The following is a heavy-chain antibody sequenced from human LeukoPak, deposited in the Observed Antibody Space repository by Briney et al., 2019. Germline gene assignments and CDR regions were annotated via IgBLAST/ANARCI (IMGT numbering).Heavy chain of an antibody. V-gene: IGHV3-23*01. CDR1: GFTFSSYA. CDR2: ISGSGGST. Sequence: GGSLRLSCAASGFTFSSYAMSWFRQAPGKGPEWVSAISGSGGSTYYADSVKGRFTISRDNSKNTLYLQMNSLRAEDTAVYYCAKDLPSSRTYFDYWGQGTLVTVSS. CDR3: AKDLPSSRTYFDY. J-gene: IGHJ4*02.